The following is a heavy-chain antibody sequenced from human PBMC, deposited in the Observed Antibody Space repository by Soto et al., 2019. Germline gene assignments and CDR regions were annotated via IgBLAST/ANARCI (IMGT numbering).Heavy chain of an antibody. CDR3: ARDAGDSTRVFDY. V-gene: IGHV1-18*01. D-gene: IGHD7-27*01. CDR2: ISGYNANT. CDR1: GYSFTTYG. Sequence: QVQLVQSGAEVKKPGASVKVSCKASGYSFTTYGISRVRQAPGQGLEWMGWISGYNANTNYARKFQGRVTMTTDTSTTTAYMELRSLRSDDTAVYFCARDAGDSTRVFDYWGQGTLVTVSS. J-gene: IGHJ4*02.